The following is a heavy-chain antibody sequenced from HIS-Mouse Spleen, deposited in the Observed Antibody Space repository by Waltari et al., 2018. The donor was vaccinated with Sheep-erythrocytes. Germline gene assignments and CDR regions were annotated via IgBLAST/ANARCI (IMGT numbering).Heavy chain of an antibody. V-gene: IGHV3-21*01. CDR3: ARDRAAEAFDI. CDR2: SSSSSSYI. Sequence: EVQLVESGGGLVKPGGSLRLSCAASGFTFSSYSMNWVRQAPGKGLEGVSSSSSSSSYIYYADSVKGRFTISRDNAKNSLYLQMNSLRAEDTAVYYCARDRAAEAFDIWGQGTMVTVSS. CDR1: GFTFSSYS. D-gene: IGHD6-13*01. J-gene: IGHJ3*02.